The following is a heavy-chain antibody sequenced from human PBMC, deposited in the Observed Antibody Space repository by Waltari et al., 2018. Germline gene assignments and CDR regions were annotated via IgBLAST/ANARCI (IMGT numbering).Heavy chain of an antibody. V-gene: IGHV2-5*01. Sequence: QITLKESGPTLVKPTETLMLTCTFSGFSLTTDGVGVGWIRQPPGKAPEWLALIYWNDDESYHPSLRSRLTITKDTSKNQVVLTMTNMDPVETATYFCAHEFGAFDFWGQGKMVTVSS. CDR3: AHEFGAFDF. CDR1: GFSLTTDGVG. D-gene: IGHD3-16*01. CDR2: IYWNDDE. J-gene: IGHJ3*01.